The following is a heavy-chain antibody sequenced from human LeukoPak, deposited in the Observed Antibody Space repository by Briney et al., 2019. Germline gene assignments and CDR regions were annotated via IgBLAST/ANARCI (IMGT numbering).Heavy chain of an antibody. CDR2: IYSSGGP. CDR3: ARIMNPKWYLDD. CDR1: VGSIPRNLNF. J-gene: IGHJ4*02. Sequence: SETLSLNCTLSVGSIPRNLNFWVCIRLPPGKGLEWIGTIYSSGGPYYNPSLKSRVTISVDTSKSQFSLNLSSVTAADTAVYYCARIMNPKWYLDDWGQGTLVTVSS. V-gene: IGHV4-39*01. D-gene: IGHD2-15*01.